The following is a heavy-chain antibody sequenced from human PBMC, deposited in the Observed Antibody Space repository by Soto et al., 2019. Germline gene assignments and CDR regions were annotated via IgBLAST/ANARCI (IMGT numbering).Heavy chain of an antibody. D-gene: IGHD3-22*01. CDR3: VKDQNYYDSSVFQN. J-gene: IGHJ4*02. V-gene: IGHV3-30*18. Sequence: PGWSLRLSCAASGFTFSSYGMHWVRQAPGKGLERVTGILYDGSDKYYADSVKGRFTISRDNSKNTLYLQMSSLRAEDTAVYYCVKDQNYYDSSVFQNWGQGTLVTVSS. CDR2: ILYDGSDK. CDR1: GFTFSSYG.